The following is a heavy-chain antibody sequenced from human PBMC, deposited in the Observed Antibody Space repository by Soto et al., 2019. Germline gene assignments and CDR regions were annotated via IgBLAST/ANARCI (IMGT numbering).Heavy chain of an antibody. V-gene: IGHV3-43D*04. CDR3: AKDMAVGYCSGGSCYSSNGGNSVGGYYYYGMDV. CDR1: GFTFDDYA. Sequence: QTGGSLRLSCAASGFTFDDYAMHWVRQAPGKGLEWVSLISWDGGSTYYADSVKGRFTISRDNSKNSLYLQMNSLRAEDTALYYCAKDMAVGYCSGGSCYSSNGGNSVGGYYYYGMDVWGQGTTVTVSS. D-gene: IGHD2-15*01. J-gene: IGHJ6*02. CDR2: ISWDGGST.